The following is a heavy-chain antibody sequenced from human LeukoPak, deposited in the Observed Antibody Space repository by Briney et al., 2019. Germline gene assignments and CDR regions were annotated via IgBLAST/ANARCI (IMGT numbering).Heavy chain of an antibody. Sequence: GGSLRLSCAASGFTFSSYWMSWVRQAPGKGLEWVANIKQDGSEKYYVDSVKGRFTISRDNAKNSLYLQMNSLRAEDTAVYYCARDLSTIVVVPAAIKTDAFDIWGQGTMVTVSS. D-gene: IGHD2-2*02. V-gene: IGHV3-7*01. CDR2: IKQDGSEK. CDR3: ARDLSTIVVVPAAIKTDAFDI. CDR1: GFTFSSYW. J-gene: IGHJ3*02.